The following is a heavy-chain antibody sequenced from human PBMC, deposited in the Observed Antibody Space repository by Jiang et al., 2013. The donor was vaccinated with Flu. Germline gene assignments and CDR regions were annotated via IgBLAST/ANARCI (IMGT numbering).Heavy chain of an antibody. J-gene: IGHJ6*04. V-gene: IGHV2-70*11. CDR1: GFSLSTSGMC. CDR3: ARTVGSLATMSGVRYYGMDV. D-gene: IGHD5-24*01. CDR2: IDWDDDK. Sequence: KPTQTLTLTSTFSGFSLSTSGMCVSWIRQPPGKALEWLARIDWDDDKYYSTSLKTRLTISKDTSKNQVVLTMTNMDPVDTATYYCARTVGSLATMSGVRYYGMDVWGKGTTVTVSS.